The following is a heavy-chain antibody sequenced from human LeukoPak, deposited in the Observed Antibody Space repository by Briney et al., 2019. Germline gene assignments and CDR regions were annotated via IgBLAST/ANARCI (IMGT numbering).Heavy chain of an antibody. CDR2: ILGGAGTT. V-gene: IGHV3-23*01. CDR3: AHGTVYQLDY. J-gene: IGHJ4*02. CDR1: GFTFSSYW. D-gene: IGHD2-2*01. Sequence: GGSLRLSCAASGFTFSSYWMSWVRQAPGRGLEWVSGILGGAGTTYYADSVKGRFTISRDNSKNTLYLQMNSLRAEDTAVYYCAHGTVYQLDYWGQGTLVTVSS.